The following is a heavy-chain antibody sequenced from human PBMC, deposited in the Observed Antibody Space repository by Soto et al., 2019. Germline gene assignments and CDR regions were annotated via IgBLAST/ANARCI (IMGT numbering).Heavy chain of an antibody. V-gene: IGHV1-18*01. CDR1: GYTFASYG. Sequence: ASVKVSCEASGYTFASYGISWVRRAPGQGLEWMGWISAYNGNTNYAQKLQGRVTMTTDTSTSTAYMELRSLRSEDTAVYYCARAEYYYDSSGFLDYWGQGTLVTVSS. J-gene: IGHJ4*02. CDR2: ISAYNGNT. CDR3: ARAEYYYDSSGFLDY. D-gene: IGHD3-22*01.